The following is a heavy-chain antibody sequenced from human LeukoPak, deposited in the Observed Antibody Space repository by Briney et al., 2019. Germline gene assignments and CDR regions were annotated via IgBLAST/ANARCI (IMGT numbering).Heavy chain of an antibody. Sequence: GGSLRLSCAASGFTFSSYSINWVRQAPGKGLEWVSYISSSSSTIYYADSVKGRFTISRDNAKNSLYLQMNSLRAEDTAVYYCARALLWFGEATIWGQGTMVTVSS. D-gene: IGHD3-10*01. V-gene: IGHV3-48*01. CDR3: ARALLWFGEATI. CDR2: ISSSSSTI. CDR1: GFTFSSYS. J-gene: IGHJ3*02.